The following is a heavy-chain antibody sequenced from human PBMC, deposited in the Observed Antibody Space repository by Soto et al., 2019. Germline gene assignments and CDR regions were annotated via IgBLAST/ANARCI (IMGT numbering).Heavy chain of an antibody. CDR2: IVVGSGNT. V-gene: IGHV1-58*02. J-gene: IGHJ3*02. D-gene: IGHD3-3*01. CDR1: GFTFTSSA. Sequence: GASVKVSCKASGFTFTSSAMQWVRQARGQRLEWIGWIVVGSGNTNYAQKFQERVTITRDMSTSTAYMELSSLRSEDTAVYYCARGDTIFGVVKLWGHAFDIWGQGTMVTVSS. CDR3: ARGDTIFGVVKLWGHAFDI.